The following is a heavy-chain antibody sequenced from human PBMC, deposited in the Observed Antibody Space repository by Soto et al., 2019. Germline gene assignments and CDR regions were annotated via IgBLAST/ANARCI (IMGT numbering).Heavy chain of an antibody. CDR2: ISWNSGSI. J-gene: IGHJ6*02. CDR3: AKTYGDYSNYYYYGMDV. D-gene: IGHD4-4*01. V-gene: IGHV3-9*01. Sequence: TGGSLRLSCAASGFTFDDYAMHWVRQAPGKGLEWVSGISWNSGSIGYADSVKGRFTISRDNAKNSLYLQMNSLRAEDTALYYCAKTYGDYSNYYYYGMDVWGQGTTVTVSS. CDR1: GFTFDDYA.